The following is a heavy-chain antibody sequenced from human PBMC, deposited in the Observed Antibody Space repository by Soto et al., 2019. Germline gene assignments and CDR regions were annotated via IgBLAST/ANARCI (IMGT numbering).Heavy chain of an antibody. J-gene: IGHJ4*02. CDR1: GGSFSTST. D-gene: IGHD6-19*01. CDR3: TSFEEQWVIGGAYFDS. Sequence: QVQLMQSGAEVKKPGSSVKVSCKASGGSFSTSTISWVRQAPGQGLEWMGGIIPTFATVNYAQKFQGRVTITADESTSTAYMELKSLRSEDTAVFYCTSFEEQWVIGGAYFDSWGQGTLVTVSS. V-gene: IGHV1-69*01. CDR2: IIPTFATV.